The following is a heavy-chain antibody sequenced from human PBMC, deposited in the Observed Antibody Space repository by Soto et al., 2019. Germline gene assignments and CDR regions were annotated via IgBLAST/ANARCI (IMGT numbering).Heavy chain of an antibody. CDR1: GGSISSGGYS. V-gene: IGHV4-30-2*01. CDR3: ARVFGDWYNWFDP. D-gene: IGHD3-10*01. CDR2: IYHSGST. J-gene: IGHJ5*02. Sequence: SETLSLTCAVSGGSISSGGYSWSWIRQPPGKGLEWIGYIYHSGSTYYNPSLKSRVTISVDRSKNQFSLKLSSVTAADTAVYYCARVFGDWYNWFDPWGQGTLVTVSS.